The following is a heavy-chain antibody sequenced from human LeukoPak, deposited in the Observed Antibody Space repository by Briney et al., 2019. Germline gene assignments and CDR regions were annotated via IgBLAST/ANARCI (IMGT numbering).Heavy chain of an antibody. CDR3: ASSIAAAGTGFGY. CDR1: GYTFTSYY. J-gene: IGHJ4*02. V-gene: IGHV1-46*03. CDR2: INPSGGST. D-gene: IGHD6-13*01. Sequence: ASVKVSCKASGYTFTSYYMHWVRQAPGQGLEWMGVINPSGGSTSYAQKFQGRVTMTRDTSTSTVYMELSSLRSEDTAVYYCASSIAAAGTGFGYWGQGTLVTVSS.